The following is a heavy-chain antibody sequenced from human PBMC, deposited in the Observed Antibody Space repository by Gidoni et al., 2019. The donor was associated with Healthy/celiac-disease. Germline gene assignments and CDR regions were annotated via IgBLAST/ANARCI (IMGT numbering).Heavy chain of an antibody. D-gene: IGHD6-13*01. CDR1: GYTFTGYY. Sequence: QVQLVQSGAEVKKPGASVKVSCKASGYTFTGYYMHWVRQAPGQGLEWMGWINPNSGGTNYAQKFQGRVTMTRDTSISTAYMELSRLRSDDTAVYYCARLAAAWGLDVYNWFDPWGQGTLVTVSS. V-gene: IGHV1-2*02. J-gene: IGHJ5*02. CDR2: INPNSGGT. CDR3: ARLAAAWGLDVYNWFDP.